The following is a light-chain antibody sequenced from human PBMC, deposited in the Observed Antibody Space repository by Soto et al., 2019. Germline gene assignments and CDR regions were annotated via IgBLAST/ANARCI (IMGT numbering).Light chain of an antibody. CDR1: QSVSSSY. CDR3: QQYGSSPQT. J-gene: IGKJ2*01. V-gene: IGKV3-20*01. CDR2: GAS. Sequence: EIVLTQSPGTLSLSPGERATLSCRASQSVSSSYLAWYQQKPGQAPRILIYGASSRATGIPDRFSGSGSGTDVTVTISRLEPEDFAVYYCQQYGSSPQTFGQGTKLDIK.